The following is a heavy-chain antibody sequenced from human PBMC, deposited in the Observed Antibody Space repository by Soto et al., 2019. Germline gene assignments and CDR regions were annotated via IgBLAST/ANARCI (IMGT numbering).Heavy chain of an antibody. Sequence: ASVKVSCKASGYTFTDFYIHWVRQAPGQGLEGMGWINPNSGGTNYALKFQGRVTMTRDTSISTAYMELRRLKTDDTAVYYCARKLVVPAAIGLGWFDPWGQGTLVTVSS. CDR1: GYTFTDFY. D-gene: IGHD2-2*02. V-gene: IGHV1-2*02. CDR3: ARKLVVPAAIGLGWFDP. J-gene: IGHJ5*02. CDR2: INPNSGGT.